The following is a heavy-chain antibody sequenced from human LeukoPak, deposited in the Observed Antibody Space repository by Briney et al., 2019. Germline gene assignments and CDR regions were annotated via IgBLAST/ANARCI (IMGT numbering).Heavy chain of an antibody. V-gene: IGHV4-31*03. D-gene: IGHD3-22*01. CDR2: IYYSGSA. Sequence: PSETLSLTCTVSGGSVSSGGYYWSWIRQHPGKGLEWIGYIYYSGSAYYNPSLKSRVTISVDTSKNQFSLKLSSVTAADTAVYYCARGPYGYCGSSDYYYPYYFGYWGQGTLVTVSS. J-gene: IGHJ4*02. CDR3: ARGPYGYCGSSDYYYPYYFGY. CDR1: GGSVSSGGYY.